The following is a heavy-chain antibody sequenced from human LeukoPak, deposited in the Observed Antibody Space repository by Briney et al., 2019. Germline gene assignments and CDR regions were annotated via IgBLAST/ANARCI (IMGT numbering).Heavy chain of an antibody. CDR3: AGSRDGYNFLVDY. CDR2: IYNSGSS. J-gene: IGHJ4*02. V-gene: IGHV4-31*03. CDR1: GGSISSGGYY. Sequence: SETLSLTCTVSGGSISSGGYYWSWIRQHPGKGLEWLGYIYNSGSSYYNPSLKSRVTISVDTSKNQFSLKLSSVTAADTAVYYCAGSRDGYNFLVDYWGQGTLVTVSS. D-gene: IGHD5-12*01.